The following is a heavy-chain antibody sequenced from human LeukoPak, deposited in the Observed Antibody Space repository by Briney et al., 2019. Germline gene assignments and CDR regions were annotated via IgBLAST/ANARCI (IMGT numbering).Heavy chain of an antibody. CDR1: GGTFSSYA. J-gene: IGHJ5*02. CDR3: ARDRDYYDSMRPNWFDP. CDR2: IILIFATA. Sequence: SLKVSCKASGGTFSSYAISWVRQAPGQGLEWMGGIILIFATANYAQKFQGRVTITADESTSTAYMELSSLRSEDTAVYYCARDRDYYDSMRPNWFDPWGQGTLVTVSS. D-gene: IGHD3-3*01. V-gene: IGHV1-69*13.